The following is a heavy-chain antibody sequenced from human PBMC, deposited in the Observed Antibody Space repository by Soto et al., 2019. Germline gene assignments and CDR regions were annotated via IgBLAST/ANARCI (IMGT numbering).Heavy chain of an antibody. J-gene: IGHJ3*02. CDR2: ISGSGGST. V-gene: IGHV3-23*01. D-gene: IGHD6-19*01. Sequence: GRSLRLSCAASGFTLSSYAMSWVRQAPGKGLEWVSAISGSGGSTYYADSVKGRFTISRDNSKNTLYLQMNSLRAEDTAVYYCAKDSGSGWYLHDAFDIWGHGTMVTVSS. CDR3: AKDSGSGWYLHDAFDI. CDR1: GFTLSSYA.